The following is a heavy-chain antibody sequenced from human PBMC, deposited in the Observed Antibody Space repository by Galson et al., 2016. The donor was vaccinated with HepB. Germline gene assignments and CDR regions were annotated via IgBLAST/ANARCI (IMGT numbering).Heavy chain of an antibody. V-gene: IGHV1-18*01. CDR3: VRDLQYCGSVICYEDCFDP. CDR2: ISGYDGDR. D-gene: IGHD2-21*01. J-gene: IGHJ5*02. Sequence: SVKVSCKASGYTFTSYGISWVRQAPGQGLEWMGWISGYDGDRNYARKFQGRLTMTTDTSTNTAYMELRSLTSDDTAVYYCVRDLQYCGSVICYEDCFDPWGQGTLVTVFS. CDR1: GYTFTSYG.